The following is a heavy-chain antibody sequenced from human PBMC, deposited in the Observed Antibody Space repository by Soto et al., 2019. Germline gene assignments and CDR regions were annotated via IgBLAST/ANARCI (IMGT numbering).Heavy chain of an antibody. V-gene: IGHV3-48*03. Sequence: GGSLRLSCAASGFTFSSYEMNWVRQAPGKGLEWVSYISSSGSTIYYADSVKGRFTISRDNAKNSLYLQMNSLRAEDTAVYYCAREEMATITNYYGMDVWGQGTTVTVSS. CDR2: ISSSGSTI. D-gene: IGHD5-12*01. CDR1: GFTFSSYE. CDR3: AREEMATITNYYGMDV. J-gene: IGHJ6*02.